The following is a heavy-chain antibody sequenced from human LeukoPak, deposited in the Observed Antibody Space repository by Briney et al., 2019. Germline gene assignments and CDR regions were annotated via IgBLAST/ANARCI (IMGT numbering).Heavy chain of an antibody. CDR3: ARGYCTNGVCPVYYGMDV. J-gene: IGHJ6*02. CDR2: IYYSGST. D-gene: IGHD2-8*01. CDR1: GGSVSSGSYY. V-gene: IGHV4-61*01. Sequence: SETLSLTCTVSGGSVSSGSYYWSWIRQPPGKGLEWIGYIYYSGSTNYNPSLKSRVTISVDTSKNQFSLKLSSVTAADTAVYYCARGYCTNGVCPVYYGMDVWGQGTTVTVSS.